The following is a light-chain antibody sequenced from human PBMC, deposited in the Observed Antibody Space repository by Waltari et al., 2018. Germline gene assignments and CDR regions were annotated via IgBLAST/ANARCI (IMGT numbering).Light chain of an antibody. CDR1: QSVSSD. V-gene: IGKV3-15*01. CDR2: GAS. CDR3: QQYNNWPPLT. Sequence: EILMTQSPATLSASPGERATLSCRASQSVSSDLAWYQQKPGQPPRLLIYGASTRATGVPDRISGSGSGTDFTLTISSLQSEDFAIYYCQQYNNWPPLTFGGGTKVEIK. J-gene: IGKJ4*01.